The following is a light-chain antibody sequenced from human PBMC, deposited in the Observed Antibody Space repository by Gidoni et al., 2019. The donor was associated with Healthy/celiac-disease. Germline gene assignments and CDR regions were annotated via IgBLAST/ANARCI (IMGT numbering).Light chain of an antibody. J-gene: IGKJ1*01. CDR1: QGLSNY. CDR2: ASS. V-gene: IGKV1-27*01. Sequence: DIHMTQSPSSLSASVGDRVTITCRASQGLSNYLAWYQQKPGNVPKLLIYASSTLQAGVPSRFSGSGSGKHFTLTISSLQAEDVATYYCQKYNSAPLTFGQGTKVEIK. CDR3: QKYNSAPLT.